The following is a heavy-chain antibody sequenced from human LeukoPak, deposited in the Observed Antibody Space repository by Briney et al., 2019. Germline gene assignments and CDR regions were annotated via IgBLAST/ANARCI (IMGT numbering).Heavy chain of an antibody. V-gene: IGHV3-30-3*01. Sequence: GGSLRLSCAASGFTFSSYAMHWVRQAPGKGLEWVAVMSYDGINKYYADSVKGRFTISRDNSKNTLYLQMNSLRAEDTAVYYCAKDRYYYYYYMDVWGKGTTVTVSS. CDR1: GFTFSSYA. CDR3: AKDRYYYYYYMDV. J-gene: IGHJ6*03. CDR2: MSYDGINK.